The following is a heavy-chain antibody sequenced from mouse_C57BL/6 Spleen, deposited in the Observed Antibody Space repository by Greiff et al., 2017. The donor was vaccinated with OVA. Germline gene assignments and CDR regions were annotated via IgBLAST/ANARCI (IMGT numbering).Heavy chain of an antibody. D-gene: IGHD1-1*01. CDR3: TIADYYGSTYFDY. J-gene: IGHJ2*01. V-gene: IGHV14-4*01. Sequence: VQLKESGAELVRPGASVKLSCTASGFNIKDDYMHWVKQRPEQGLEWIGWIDPENGDTEYASKFQGKATITADTSSNTAYLQLSSLTSEDTAVYYCTIADYYGSTYFDYWGQGTTLTVSS. CDR2: IDPENGDT. CDR1: GFNIKDDY.